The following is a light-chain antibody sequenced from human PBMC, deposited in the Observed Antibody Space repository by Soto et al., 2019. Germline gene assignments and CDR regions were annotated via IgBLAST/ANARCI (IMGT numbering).Light chain of an antibody. V-gene: IGLV2-14*01. CDR3: SSYTNSGTVV. CDR1: SSDVGGYNY. J-gene: IGLJ2*01. Sequence: QSVLTQPASVSGSPGQSIIISCTGTSSDVGGYNYVSWYQQYPGKAPKLMIYEVNNRPSGVSNRFSGSKSGNTASLTISGLQTEDEADYYCSSYTNSGTVVFGRGTKLTVL. CDR2: EVN.